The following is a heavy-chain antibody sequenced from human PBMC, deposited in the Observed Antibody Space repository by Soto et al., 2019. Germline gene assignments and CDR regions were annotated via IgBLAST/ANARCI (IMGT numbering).Heavy chain of an antibody. CDR1: GYSFTTYW. Sequence: PGESLKISCKGSGYSFTTYWITWVRQMPGKGLEWMGRIDPSDSYTNYSPSFQGHVTISADKSISTAYLQWSSLKASDTAMYYCARHGSGWFDYFDYWGQGTLVTVSS. D-gene: IGHD6-19*01. CDR2: IDPSDSYT. CDR3: ARHGSGWFDYFDY. J-gene: IGHJ4*02. V-gene: IGHV5-10-1*01.